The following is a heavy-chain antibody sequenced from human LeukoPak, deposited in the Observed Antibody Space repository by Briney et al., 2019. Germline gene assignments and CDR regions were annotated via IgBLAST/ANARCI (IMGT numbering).Heavy chain of an antibody. J-gene: IGHJ4*02. CDR3: ARVGGYGGEGSFDY. CDR2: INPNSGGT. CDR1: GYTFTGYY. V-gene: IGHV1-2*02. Sequence: ASVKVSCKASGYTFTGYYMHWVRQAPGQGLEWMGWINPNSGGTNYAQKFQGRVTMTRDTSISTAYMELSRLRSDDTAVYYCARVGGYGGEGSFDYWGQGTLVTVSS. D-gene: IGHD2-21*01.